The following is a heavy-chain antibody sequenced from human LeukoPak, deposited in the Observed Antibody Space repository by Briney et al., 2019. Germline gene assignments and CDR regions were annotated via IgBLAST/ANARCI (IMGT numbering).Heavy chain of an antibody. J-gene: IGHJ4*02. CDR2: INPSGGST. V-gene: IGHV1-46*01. CDR3: ASTLSDYGDYFRY. D-gene: IGHD4-17*01. Sequence: ASVKVSCKASGYTFTSYWIHWVRQAPGQGLEWMGIINPSGGSTSYAQKFQGRVTMTRDTSTSTVYMELSSLRSEDTAVYYCASTLSDYGDYFRYWGQGTLVTVSS. CDR1: GYTFTSYW.